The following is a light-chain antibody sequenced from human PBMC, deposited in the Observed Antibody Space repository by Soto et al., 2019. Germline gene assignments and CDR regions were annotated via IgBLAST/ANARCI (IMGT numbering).Light chain of an antibody. V-gene: IGLV2-14*03. CDR2: DVS. J-gene: IGLJ1*01. CDR3: SSYSTTSTLV. CDR1: SSDVGGESY. Sequence: QSALTQPASVSGSPGQSITISCTGTSSDVGGESYVSWYQQHPGRAPKLMIYDVSNRPSGVSNRFSGSKSGNTASLTISGLQAEDEADYYCSSYSTTSTLVFGSGTKVTVL.